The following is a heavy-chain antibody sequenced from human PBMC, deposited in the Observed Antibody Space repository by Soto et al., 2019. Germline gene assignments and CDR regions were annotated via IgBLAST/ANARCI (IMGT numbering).Heavy chain of an antibody. Sequence: GGSLRLSCAASGFTFSSYAMSWVRQAPGKGLEWVSGISGSGDSTYYADSVKGRFTISRDNSKNTLYLQMNSLRAEDTAVYYCASSSGARYYDYWGQGTLVTVSS. D-gene: IGHD2-15*01. CDR2: ISGSGDST. CDR1: GFTFSSYA. J-gene: IGHJ4*02. V-gene: IGHV3-23*01. CDR3: ASSSGARYYDY.